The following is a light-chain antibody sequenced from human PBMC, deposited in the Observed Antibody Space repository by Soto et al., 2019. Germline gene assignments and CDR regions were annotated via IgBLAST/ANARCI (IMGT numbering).Light chain of an antibody. CDR1: SSDVGTFNY. Sequence: QSVLTQPRSVSGPPGQSVSISCSGTSSDVGTFNYVSWYQQHPGKAPKLMIYDVSERPSGVPDRFSGSKSGNTASLTISGLQAEDEADYYCCSYAGGYTHAVFGGGTKLTVL. CDR3: CSYAGGYTHAV. J-gene: IGLJ2*01. V-gene: IGLV2-11*01. CDR2: DVS.